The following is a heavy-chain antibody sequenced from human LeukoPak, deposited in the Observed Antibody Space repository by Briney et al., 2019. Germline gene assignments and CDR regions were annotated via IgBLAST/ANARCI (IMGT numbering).Heavy chain of an antibody. CDR1: GYTFTSYG. J-gene: IGHJ4*02. Sequence: ASVKVSCQASGYTFTSYGISWVRQAPGQGLEWMGWISAYNGNTNYAQKLQGRVTMTTDTSTSTAYMELRSLRSDDTAVYYCAREIRKTSYYYDSSGYEYWGQGTLVTVSS. V-gene: IGHV1-18*01. CDR2: ISAYNGNT. CDR3: AREIRKTSYYYDSSGYEY. D-gene: IGHD3-22*01.